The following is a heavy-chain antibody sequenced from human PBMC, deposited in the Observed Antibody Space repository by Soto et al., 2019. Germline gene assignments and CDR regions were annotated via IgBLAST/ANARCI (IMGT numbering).Heavy chain of an antibody. CDR3: AKGGPYSGSSGP. D-gene: IGHD1-26*01. CDR1: GFTYSTYT. J-gene: IGHJ5*02. CDR2: VSYDGSIK. Sequence: GGSLRLSCAASGFTYSTYTMHWVRQAPGKGLEWVAVVSYDGSIKYYADSVKGRFTISRDNSKNTLYLQMNSLRAEDTAVYYCAKGGPYSGSSGPWGQGTLVTVSS. V-gene: IGHV3-30*18.